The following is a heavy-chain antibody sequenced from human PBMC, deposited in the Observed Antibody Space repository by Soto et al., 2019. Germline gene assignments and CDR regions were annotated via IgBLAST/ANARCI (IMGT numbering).Heavy chain of an antibody. Sequence: PGGSLRLSCAASGFTFLNYAMTWARQAPGKGLEWVSSLLRSGSSAYYADSVRGRFSISSDTSANSLYLQMDNLRAEDTAIYYCAKDAISGDGIWLMDSWGQGTVVTVS. CDR1: GFTFLNYA. CDR2: LLRSGSSA. CDR3: AKDAISGDGIWLMDS. J-gene: IGHJ5*02. V-gene: IGHV3-23*01. D-gene: IGHD4-17*01.